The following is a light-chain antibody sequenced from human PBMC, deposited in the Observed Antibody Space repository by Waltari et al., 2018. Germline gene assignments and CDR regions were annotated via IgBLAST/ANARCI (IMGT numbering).Light chain of an antibody. Sequence: ELALTQPPGTLSLSPGESATLSCRASQSVGSNYIAWYQQRPGQAPRLLLYGSSSRTTGIPDRFSGSGSGTDFTLSISRLEPEDFAVYYGQHYVRTWAFGQGTKVEIK. V-gene: IGKV3-20*01. CDR1: QSVGSNY. CDR3: QHYVRTWA. CDR2: GSS. J-gene: IGKJ1*01.